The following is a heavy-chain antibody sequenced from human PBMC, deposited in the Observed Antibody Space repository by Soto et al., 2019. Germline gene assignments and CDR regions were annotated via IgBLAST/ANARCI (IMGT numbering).Heavy chain of an antibody. V-gene: IGHV3-33*01. CDR2: IQYDGTNK. CDR3: ARDKGKVHFDY. D-gene: IGHD3-10*01. Sequence: QVQLVESGGGVVQPGRSLRVSCVTSGFTFSSHGMHWVRQAPGRGLEWVAGIQYDGTNKYYADSVKGRFTISRDNSKNTLSLQMTILRAEDTAVYYCARDKGKVHFDYWGQGTLVTVSS. J-gene: IGHJ4*02. CDR1: GFTFSSHG.